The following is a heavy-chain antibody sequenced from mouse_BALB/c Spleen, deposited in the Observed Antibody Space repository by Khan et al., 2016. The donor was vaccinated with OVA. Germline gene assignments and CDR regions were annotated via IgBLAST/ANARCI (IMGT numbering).Heavy chain of an antibody. V-gene: IGHV5-6*01. CDR1: GFTFSTYG. D-gene: IGHD1-1*01. Sequence: EVELVESGGDLVKPEGSLKLSCAASGFTFSTYGMSWVRQTPDKRLEWVATISSGGSYTYYPDSVQGRFTIYRDNAKNTLYLQMSSLKSEDTAMFYCARLAYYYDSEGFAYWGQGTLVTVSA. CDR2: ISSGGSYT. CDR3: ARLAYYYDSEGFAY. J-gene: IGHJ3*01.